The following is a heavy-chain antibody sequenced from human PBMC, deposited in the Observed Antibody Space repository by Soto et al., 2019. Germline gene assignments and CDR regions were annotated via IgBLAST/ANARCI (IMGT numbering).Heavy chain of an antibody. V-gene: IGHV3-21*01. Sequence: GGSLRLSCAASGFTFSSYSMNWVRQAPGKGLEWVSSISSSSSYIYYADSVKGRFTISRDNAKNSLYLQMNSLRAEDTAVYYCASYDILTGYVVPDAFDIWGQGTMVTVSS. CDR1: GFTFSSYS. CDR3: ASYDILTGYVVPDAFDI. D-gene: IGHD3-9*01. CDR2: ISSSSSYI. J-gene: IGHJ3*02.